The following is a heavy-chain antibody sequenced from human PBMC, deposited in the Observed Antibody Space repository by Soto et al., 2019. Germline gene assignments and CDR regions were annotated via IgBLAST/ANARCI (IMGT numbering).Heavy chain of an antibody. V-gene: IGHV3-30*18. CDR2: ISYDGSNK. D-gene: IGHD4-4*01. Sequence: QVQLVESGGGVVQPGRSLRLSCAASGFTFSSYGMHWVRQAPGKGLEWVAVISYDGSNKYYADSVKGRFTISRDNSKNTLYMQMNSLRAEYTAVYYCAKDYSNYGLPVYYFDYWGQGTLVTVSS. CDR1: GFTFSSYG. J-gene: IGHJ4*02. CDR3: AKDYSNYGLPVYYFDY.